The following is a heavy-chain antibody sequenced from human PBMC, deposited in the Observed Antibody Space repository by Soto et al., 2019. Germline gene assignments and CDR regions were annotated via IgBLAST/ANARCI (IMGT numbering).Heavy chain of an antibody. CDR1: GFTFTSSA. CDR3: AAGDDYSNYDFYYGMDV. J-gene: IGHJ6*02. V-gene: IGHV1-58*01. Sequence: GASVKVSCKASGFTFTSSAVQWVRQARGQRLEWIGWIVVGSGNTNYAQKFQERVTITRDMSTSTAYMELSSLRSEDTAVDYCAAGDDYSNYDFYYGMDVWGQGTTVTVSS. D-gene: IGHD4-4*01. CDR2: IVVGSGNT.